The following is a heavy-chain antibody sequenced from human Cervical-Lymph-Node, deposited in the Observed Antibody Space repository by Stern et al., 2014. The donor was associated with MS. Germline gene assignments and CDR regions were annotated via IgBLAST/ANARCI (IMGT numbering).Heavy chain of an antibody. CDR2: IISSSTSI. Sequence: VQLVQSGGGLVKPGGSLRLSCAASGFTFSSYTMNWVRQAPGKGLEWISSIISSSTSIYYADSVQGRFTISRDNAKNSLYLQMNSLRAEDTAVYYCARRKDIAAVGPTFDYWGQGALVTVSS. V-gene: IGHV3-21*01. CDR1: GFTFSSYT. D-gene: IGHD6-13*01. CDR3: ARRKDIAAVGPTFDY. J-gene: IGHJ4*02.